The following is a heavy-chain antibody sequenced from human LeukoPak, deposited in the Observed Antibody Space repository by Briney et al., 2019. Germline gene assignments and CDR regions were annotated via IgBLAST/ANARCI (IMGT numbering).Heavy chain of an antibody. Sequence: GESLRISCMGSGYSFTSYWISGVRQMPGKGLEWMGRIDPSDSYTNYSPSFQGHVTTSADKSISTAYLQWSSLKASDTAMYYCARLSVVATSFDYWGQGTLVTVSS. D-gene: IGHD5-12*01. CDR3: ARLSVVATSFDY. CDR2: IDPSDSYT. J-gene: IGHJ4*02. CDR1: GYSFTSYW. V-gene: IGHV5-10-1*01.